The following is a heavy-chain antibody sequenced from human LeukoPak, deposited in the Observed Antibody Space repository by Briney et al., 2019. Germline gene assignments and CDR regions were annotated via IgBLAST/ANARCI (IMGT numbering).Heavy chain of an antibody. J-gene: IGHJ4*02. D-gene: IGHD3-22*01. Sequence: GESLKISCKASGYSFTSYWIGWVRQMPGKGLEWMGIIFPGDSNTRYSPSFQGQVTISADRSINTAYLQWSSLKASDTAMYYCVRPRIYDTSGSPSGYVDFWGQGSLVTVSS. CDR2: IFPGDSNT. CDR1: GYSFTSYW. V-gene: IGHV5-51*01. CDR3: VRPRIYDTSGSPSGYVDF.